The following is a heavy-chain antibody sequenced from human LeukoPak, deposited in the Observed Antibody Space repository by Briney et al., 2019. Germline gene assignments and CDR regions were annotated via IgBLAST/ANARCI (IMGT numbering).Heavy chain of an antibody. CDR2: IIADGAST. J-gene: IGHJ3*02. V-gene: IGHV3-74*01. CDR3: AHYDSSSYHAFDI. D-gene: IGHD3-22*01. CDR1: GFTFSDYW. Sequence: PGGSLKLSCEASGFTFSDYWMHWVRQAPGKGLVWVSRIIADGASTGYADSVKGRFTISRDNAKNTLYLQMNSLRAEDTAVYYCAHYDSSSYHAFDIWGQGTMVTVSS.